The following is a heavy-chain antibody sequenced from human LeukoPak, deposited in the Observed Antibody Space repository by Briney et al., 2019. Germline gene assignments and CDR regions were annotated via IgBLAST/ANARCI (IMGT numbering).Heavy chain of an antibody. V-gene: IGHV3-23*01. Sequence: GTLLLSCAASGFPFSNYAMSWARQAPGKALEWVSAITGSGGNTYYADSLKGRFTISRDNSKNTLSLQKNSLSDEDTAVYSCAKWGDFVVLTGYYVPDFWGQGTLVTVSS. J-gene: IGHJ4*02. D-gene: IGHD3-9*01. CDR2: ITGSGGNT. CDR3: AKWGDFVVLTGYYVPDF. CDR1: GFPFSNYA.